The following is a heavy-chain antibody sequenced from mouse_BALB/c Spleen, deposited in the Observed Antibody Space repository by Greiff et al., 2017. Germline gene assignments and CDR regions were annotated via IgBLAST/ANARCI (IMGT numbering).Heavy chain of an antibody. Sequence: EVQLQQSGGDLVKPGGSLKLSCAASGFTFSSFCMHWVRQTPEQGLEWIGSISSANGNTYYADTVKGRSTITTDTTTNTLFLQLSSLTSEDTAMYYCARDYQAMDYWGQGTSVTVSS. V-gene: IGHV5-17*02. CDR2: ISSANGNT. CDR3: ARDYQAMDY. J-gene: IGHJ4*01. CDR1: GFTFSSFC.